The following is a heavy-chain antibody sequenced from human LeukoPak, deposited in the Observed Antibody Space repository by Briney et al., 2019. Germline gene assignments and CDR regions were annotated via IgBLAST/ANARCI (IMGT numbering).Heavy chain of an antibody. CDR3: ARARLERTGYYFDS. D-gene: IGHD2-8*02. CDR1: GGSISSVVYY. V-gene: IGHV4-30-2*01. J-gene: IGHJ4*02. Sequence: LQTLSLTCSVSGGSISSVVYYWSWIRQPPGEGLEWIGYIHHGGSTYYNPSLKSRVTISVDRSKNQFSLQLTSVTAADTAVYYCARARLERTGYYFDSWGQGALVTVSS. CDR2: IHHGGST.